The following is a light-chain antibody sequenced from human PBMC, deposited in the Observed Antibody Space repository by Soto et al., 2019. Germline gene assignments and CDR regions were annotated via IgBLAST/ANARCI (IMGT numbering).Light chain of an antibody. V-gene: IGLV4-69*01. CDR1: SGHSSYA. Sequence: QLVLTQSPSASASLGASVKLTCTLSSGHSSYAIAWHQQQPEKGPRYLMKLNSDGSHSQGGGIPDRFSGSSSGAERYLTISSFQSEDEAYYYCQTWGTSIVVFGGGTKLTVI. J-gene: IGLJ2*01. CDR2: LNSDGSH. CDR3: QTWGTSIVV.